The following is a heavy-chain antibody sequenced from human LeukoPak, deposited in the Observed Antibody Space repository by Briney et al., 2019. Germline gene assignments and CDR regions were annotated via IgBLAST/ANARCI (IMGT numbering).Heavy chain of an antibody. CDR3: AKDAHRSGSYYGPPDAFDI. Sequence: PGGSLRLSCAASGFIFSGYGMNWVRQAPEKGLEWVSYISSSGSTIYYADSVKGRFTISRDNAKNSLYLQMNSLRAEDTAVYYCAKDAHRSGSYYGPPDAFDIWGQGTMVTVSS. J-gene: IGHJ3*02. CDR1: GFIFSGYG. CDR2: ISSSGSTI. V-gene: IGHV3-48*01. D-gene: IGHD1-26*01.